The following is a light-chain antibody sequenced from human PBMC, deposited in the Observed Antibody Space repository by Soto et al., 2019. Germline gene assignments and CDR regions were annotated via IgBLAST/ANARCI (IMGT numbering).Light chain of an antibody. J-gene: IGKJ1*01. CDR1: QGISSY. Sequence: IQMTQSPSSLSAYVGDRVTITCRASQGISSYLAWYQQKPGKAHKLLIYAAYTLQSGVQSRFSGSGSGTDFTLTIRCLQSEDFATYYCEQYYSYPRTFGQGTKVDIK. V-gene: IGKV1-8*01. CDR3: EQYYSYPRT. CDR2: AAY.